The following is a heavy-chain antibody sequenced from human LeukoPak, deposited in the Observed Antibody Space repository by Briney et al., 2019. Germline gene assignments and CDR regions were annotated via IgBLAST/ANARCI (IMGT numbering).Heavy chain of an antibody. CDR3: AREDTAMATYYYYYYGMDV. CDR2: IYTSGST. Sequence: SQTLSLTCTVSGGSISSGSYYWSWIRQPAGKGLEWIGRIYTSGSTNYNPSLKSRVTISVDTSKNQFSLKLSSVTAADTAVYYCAREDTAMATYYYYYYGMDVWGQGTTVTVSS. J-gene: IGHJ6*02. D-gene: IGHD5-18*01. V-gene: IGHV4-61*02. CDR1: GGSISSGSYY.